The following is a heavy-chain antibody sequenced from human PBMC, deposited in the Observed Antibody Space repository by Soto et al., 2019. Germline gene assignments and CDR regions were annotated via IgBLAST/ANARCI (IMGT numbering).Heavy chain of an antibody. D-gene: IGHD1-26*01. J-gene: IGHJ4*02. CDR2: IWYDGSNK. V-gene: IGHV3-33*01. CDR1: GFTFSSYG. CDR3: AITEDIVGATIHY. Sequence: QVQLVESGGGVVQPGRSLRLSCAASGFTFSSYGMHWVRQAPGKGLEWVAVIWYDGSNKYYADSVKGRFTISRDNSKNTLYLQINSLSAEDTAVYYCAITEDIVGATIHYWGQGTLVTVSS.